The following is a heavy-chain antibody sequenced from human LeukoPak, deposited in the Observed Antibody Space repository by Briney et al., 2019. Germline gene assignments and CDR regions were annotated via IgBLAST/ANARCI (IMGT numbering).Heavy chain of an antibody. D-gene: IGHD6-19*01. CDR1: GVSISNYF. V-gene: IGHV4-59*01. CDR2: IYHTGST. CDR3: AASSGWYSPYYYGMDV. Sequence: SETLSLTCTVSGVSISNYFWSWIRQPPGKGLEWIGYIYHTGSTDYNPSLKSRVTISVDTSRNQFSLNLSSVTAADTAVYYCAASSGWYSPYYYGMDVWGQGTTVTVSS. J-gene: IGHJ6*02.